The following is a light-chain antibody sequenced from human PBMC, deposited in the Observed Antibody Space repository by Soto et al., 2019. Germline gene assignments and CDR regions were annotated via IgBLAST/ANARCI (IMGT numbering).Light chain of an antibody. CDR2: WAY. J-gene: IGKJ4*01. CDR3: KKYYSIQLN. V-gene: IGKV4-1*01. CDR1: QIVCYSSNNKNF. Sequence: DIVMTQAPDSLAVSLGVSSTINCNSSQIVCYSSNNKNFLAWYQQKPGQPPKLLIYWAYTREFGVNDRFSGSGSGTDFTLTIRSMQAEDVAVYYCKKYYSIQLNVGGGNTVDLK.